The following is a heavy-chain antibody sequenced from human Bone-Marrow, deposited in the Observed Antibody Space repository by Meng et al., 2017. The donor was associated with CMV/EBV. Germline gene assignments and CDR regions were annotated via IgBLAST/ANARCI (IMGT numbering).Heavy chain of an antibody. J-gene: IGHJ5*02. CDR1: GFSLSTSGVG. CDR2: IYWNDDK. CDR3: AHSSYGPGIVVAPAAKGPWFDP. Sequence: SGPTLVKPTQTLTLTCTFSGFSLSTSGVGVGWIRQPPGKALEWLALIYWNDDKRYSPSLKSRLTITKDTSKNQVVLTMTNMDPVDTATYYCAHSSYGPGIVVAPAAKGPWFDPWGQGTLVTVSS. D-gene: IGHD2-2*01. V-gene: IGHV2-5*01.